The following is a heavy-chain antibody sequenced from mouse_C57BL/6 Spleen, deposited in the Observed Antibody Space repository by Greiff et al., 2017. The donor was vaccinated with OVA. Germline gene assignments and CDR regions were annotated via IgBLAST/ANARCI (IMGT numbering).Heavy chain of an antibody. CDR2: ISYDGSN. CDR3: AGLIYYGYDVWYFDV. CDR1: GYSITSGYY. Sequence: EVQLQQSGPGLVKPSQSLSLTCSVTGYSITSGYYWNWIRQFPGNKLEWMGYISYDGSNNYNPSLKNRISITRDTSKNQFFLKLNSVTTEDTATYYGAGLIYYGYDVWYFDVWGTGTTVTVSS. V-gene: IGHV3-6*01. D-gene: IGHD2-2*01. J-gene: IGHJ1*03.